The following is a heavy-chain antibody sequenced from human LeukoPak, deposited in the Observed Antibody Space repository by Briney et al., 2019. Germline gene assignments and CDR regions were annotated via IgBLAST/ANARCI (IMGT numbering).Heavy chain of an antibody. D-gene: IGHD1-26*01. V-gene: IGHV3-30*02. J-gene: IGHJ4*02. CDR3: AKVGATSFDY. Sequence: GGSLRLSCAASGFTFSSYGMHWVRQAPGKGLEWVAFIRYDGSNEYVDSVKGRFTISRDNSKKTLYLQMNSLRAEDTAVYYCAKVGATSFDYWGQGTLVTVSS. CDR1: GFTFSSYG. CDR2: IRYDGSNE.